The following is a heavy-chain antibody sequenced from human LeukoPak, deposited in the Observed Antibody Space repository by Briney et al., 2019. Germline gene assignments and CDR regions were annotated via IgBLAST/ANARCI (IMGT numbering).Heavy chain of an antibody. Sequence: GKSLRLSCAASGFTFSSYGMHWVRQAPGKGLDWVAVIWFDGDNKYYADSVKGRFTISGDNSKNTLYLQMNSLRAEDTAVYYCAKDLTWMLGRFDSWGQGTLVTVSS. J-gene: IGHJ4*02. CDR3: AKDLTWMLGRFDS. CDR2: IWFDGDNK. CDR1: GFTFSSYG. D-gene: IGHD2-2*03. V-gene: IGHV3-33*06.